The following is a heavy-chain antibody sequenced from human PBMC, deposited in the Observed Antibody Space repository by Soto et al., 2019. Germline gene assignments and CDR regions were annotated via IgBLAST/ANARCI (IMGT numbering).Heavy chain of an antibody. CDR2: IWYDGSNK. Sequence: PGGFLRLSCAPCGFTFSSYGMHWARQAPGKGLEWVAVIWYDGSNKVYADSVKGRFTISRDNSKNTLYLQMNSLRAEDTAVYYCARDLSGDYGALDTWGQGTMVTVSS. V-gene: IGHV3-33*01. CDR3: ARDLSGDYGALDT. D-gene: IGHD4-17*01. J-gene: IGHJ3*02. CDR1: GFTFSSYG.